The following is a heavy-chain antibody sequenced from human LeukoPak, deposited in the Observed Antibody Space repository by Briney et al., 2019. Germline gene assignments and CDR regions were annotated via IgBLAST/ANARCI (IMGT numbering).Heavy chain of an antibody. CDR2: IGRSSSPI. D-gene: IGHD1-14*01. V-gene: IGHV3-48*01. J-gene: IGHJ6*02. CDR1: GFMFSTYS. Sequence: GGSLRLSCAASGFMFSTYSMNWVRQAPGKGLEWVSYIGRSSSPIYYADSVKGRFTISRDNSKNTLYLQMNSLRAEDTAVYYCARDNNRGYYGMDVWGQGTTVTVSS. CDR3: ARDNNRGYYGMDV.